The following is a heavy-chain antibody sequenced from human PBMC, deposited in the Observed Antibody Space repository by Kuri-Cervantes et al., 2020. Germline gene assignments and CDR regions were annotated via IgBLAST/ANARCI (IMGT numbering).Heavy chain of an antibody. Sequence: SETLSLTCAVSGGSISSSNWWSWVRQPPGKGLEWIGEIYHSGSTNYNPSLKSRVTISVDKSKNQFSLKLSSVTAADTAVYYCARDLTLSIGEITTDYWGQGTLVTVSS. V-gene: IGHV4-4*02. CDR1: GGSISSSNW. CDR3: ARDLTLSIGEITTDY. CDR2: IYHSGST. J-gene: IGHJ4*02. D-gene: IGHD1-14*01.